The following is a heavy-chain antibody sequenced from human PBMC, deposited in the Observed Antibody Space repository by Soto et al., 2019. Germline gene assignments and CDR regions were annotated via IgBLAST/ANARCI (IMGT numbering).Heavy chain of an antibody. CDR2: TSFDGSEK. CDR3: ARDQRPNSSSLYYYFYGMDV. D-gene: IGHD6-13*01. Sequence: PGGSLRLSCAASGFIFSSFGVHWVRQSPGKGLEWVAVTSFDGSEKFYAESVRGRFNISRDNSKNTVYLHMNSLRPEDTAMYYCARDQRPNSSSLYYYFYGMDVRGQGTTVTVSS. CDR1: GFIFSSFG. J-gene: IGHJ6*02. V-gene: IGHV3-30*03.